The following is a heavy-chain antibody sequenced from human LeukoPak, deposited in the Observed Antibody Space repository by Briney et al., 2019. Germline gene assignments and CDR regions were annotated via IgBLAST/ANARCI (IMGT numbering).Heavy chain of an antibody. V-gene: IGHV3-48*03. CDR1: GFTFSSYE. D-gene: IGHD6-13*01. CDR3: ARDSEAAGMGFLDV. CDR2: ISSSGSTI. Sequence: GGSLRLSCAASGFTFSSYEMNWVRQAPGKGLEWVSYISSSGSTIYYADSVKGRFTISRDNAKNSLYLQMNSLGAEDTAVYYCARDSEAAGMGFLDVWGKGTTVTVSS. J-gene: IGHJ6*04.